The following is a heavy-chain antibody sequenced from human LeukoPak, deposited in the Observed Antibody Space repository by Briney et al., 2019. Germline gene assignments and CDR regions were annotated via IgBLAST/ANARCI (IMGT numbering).Heavy chain of an antibody. Sequence: GGSLRLSCAASGFTFSSYSMNWVRQAPGKGLEWVSSISSSSSYIYYADSVKGRFTISRDNAKNSLYPQMNSLRAEDTAVYYCARGVRQWLVDYWGQGTLVTVSS. V-gene: IGHV3-21*01. CDR1: GFTFSSYS. CDR2: ISSSSSYI. J-gene: IGHJ4*02. D-gene: IGHD6-19*01. CDR3: ARGVRQWLVDY.